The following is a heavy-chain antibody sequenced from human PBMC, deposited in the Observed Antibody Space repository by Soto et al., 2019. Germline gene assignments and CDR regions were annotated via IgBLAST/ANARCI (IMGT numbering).Heavy chain of an antibody. D-gene: IGHD6-19*01. Sequence: GGSLRLSCAASGFTFSSYAMSWVRQAPGKGLEWVSAISGSGGSTYYADSVKGRFTSSRDNANNSLFLQMNSLRAEDTAVYYCVTALAMDGHSWGQGALVTVSS. J-gene: IGHJ4*02. CDR1: GFTFSSYA. CDR2: ISGSGGST. CDR3: VTALAMDGHS. V-gene: IGHV3-23*01.